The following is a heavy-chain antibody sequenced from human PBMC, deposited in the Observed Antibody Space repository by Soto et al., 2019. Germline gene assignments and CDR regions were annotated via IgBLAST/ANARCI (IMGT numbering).Heavy chain of an antibody. CDR3: ARGGVVVPAAIPLYYYYGMDV. CDR1: GYTFTGYY. Sequence: ASVKVSCKASGYTFTGYYMHWVRQAPGQGLEWMGWINPNSGGTNYAQKFQGRVTMTRDTSISTAYMELSRPRSDDTAVYYCARGGVVVPAAIPLYYYYGMDVWGQGTTVTVSS. V-gene: IGHV1-2*02. J-gene: IGHJ6*02. D-gene: IGHD2-2*02. CDR2: INPNSGGT.